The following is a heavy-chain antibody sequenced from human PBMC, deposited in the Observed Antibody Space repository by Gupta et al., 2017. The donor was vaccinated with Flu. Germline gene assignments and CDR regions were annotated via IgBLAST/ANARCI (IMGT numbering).Heavy chain of an antibody. CDR2: ISSGGSTI. V-gene: IGHV3-48*03. CDR3: ARRYCSSTSCLFDY. J-gene: IGHJ4*02. Sequence: EVQLVESGGGLVQPGGSLRLSCSASGFTFSRSEMDWVCPAPGKGLEWVSYISSGGSTIYYADSVKIRFTISRDNAKNSLYLQMNSLRAEDTAVYYCARRYCSSTSCLFDYWGQGTLVTVSS. CDR1: GFTFSRSE. D-gene: IGHD2-2*01.